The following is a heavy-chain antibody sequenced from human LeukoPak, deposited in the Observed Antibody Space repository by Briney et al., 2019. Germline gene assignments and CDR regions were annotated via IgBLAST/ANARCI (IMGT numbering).Heavy chain of an antibody. Sequence: GGSLRLSCAVSGFTFSSYSMNWVRQAPGKGLEWVASIKEDGSDKYYVDSVKGRFTISRDNTKNSLFVQMSSLRAEDTAVYYCARLKDAVTIFDCWGQGILVTVSS. CDR2: IKEDGSDK. CDR3: ARLKDAVTIFDC. V-gene: IGHV3-7*01. CDR1: GFTFSSYS. J-gene: IGHJ5*01. D-gene: IGHD4-17*01.